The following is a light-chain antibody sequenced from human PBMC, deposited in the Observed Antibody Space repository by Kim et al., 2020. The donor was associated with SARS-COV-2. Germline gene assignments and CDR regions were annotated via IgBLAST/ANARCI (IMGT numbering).Light chain of an antibody. CDR3: AAWEDSLNGWV. CDR1: GSNIGGNT. J-gene: IGLJ3*02. Sequence: QSVLTQPPSASGTPGQRVTISCSGSGSNIGGNTVNWYQQLPGTAPKLLIYNIHQRPSGVPDRFSGSKSGTSASLAISGLQSEVEADYYCAAWEDSLNGWVFGGGTQLTVL. V-gene: IGLV1-44*01. CDR2: NIH.